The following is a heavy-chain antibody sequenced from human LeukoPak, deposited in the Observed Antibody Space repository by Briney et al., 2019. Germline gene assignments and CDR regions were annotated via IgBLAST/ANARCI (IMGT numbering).Heavy chain of an antibody. D-gene: IGHD3-3*01. Sequence: GGSLRLSCAASGFTFSSNYMSWVRQAPGKGLEWVSVIYSGGSTYYSDSVKGRFTISRDNSKNTLYLQMNSLRAEDTAVYYCARGSSNYDFWSGYYPAPFYYYYYGMDVWGQGTTVTVSS. CDR2: IYSGGST. CDR3: ARGSSNYDFWSGYYPAPFYYYYYGMDV. V-gene: IGHV3-53*01. CDR1: GFTFSSNY. J-gene: IGHJ6*02.